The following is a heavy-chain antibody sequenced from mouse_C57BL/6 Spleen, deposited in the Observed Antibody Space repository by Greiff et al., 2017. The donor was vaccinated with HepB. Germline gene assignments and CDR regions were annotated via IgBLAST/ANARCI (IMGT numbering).Heavy chain of an antibody. Sequence: QVQLKESGAELVRPGASVTLSCKASGYTFTDYEMHWVKQTPVHGLEWIGAIDPETGGTAYNQKFKGKAILTADKSSSTAYMELRSLTSEDSAVYYCTRQSRGDWGQGTLVTVSA. J-gene: IGHJ3*01. V-gene: IGHV1-15*01. CDR3: TRQSRGD. CDR1: GYTFTDYE. CDR2: IDPETGGT. D-gene: IGHD1-1*01.